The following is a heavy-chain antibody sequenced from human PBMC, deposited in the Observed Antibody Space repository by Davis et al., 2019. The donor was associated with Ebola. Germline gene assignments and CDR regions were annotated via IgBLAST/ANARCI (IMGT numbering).Heavy chain of an antibody. CDR1: GGTFSSYA. V-gene: IGHV1-69*13. Sequence: AASVKVSCKASGGTFSSYAISWVRQAPGQGLEWMGGIIPIFGTANYAQKFQGRVTITADESTSTAYMELSSLRSEDTAVYYCARDSVAVADYGMDVWGQGTTVTVSS. D-gene: IGHD6-19*01. J-gene: IGHJ6*02. CDR3: ARDSVAVADYGMDV. CDR2: IIPIFGTA.